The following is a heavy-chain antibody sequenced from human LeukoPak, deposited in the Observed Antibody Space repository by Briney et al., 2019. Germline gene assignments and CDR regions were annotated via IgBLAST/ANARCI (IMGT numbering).Heavy chain of an antibody. J-gene: IGHJ1*01. V-gene: IGHV3-23*01. CDR2: ISGSGGST. CDR1: GFTFSSYG. D-gene: IGHD6-19*01. Sequence: GRCPRLSCTASGFTFSSYGMHRVRQAPGKGLEWVSAISGSGGSTYYADSVKGRFTISRDNSKNTLYLQMNSLRAEDTAVYYCAKSDPGIAVAGTYFQHWGQGTLVTVSS. CDR3: AKSDPGIAVAGTYFQH.